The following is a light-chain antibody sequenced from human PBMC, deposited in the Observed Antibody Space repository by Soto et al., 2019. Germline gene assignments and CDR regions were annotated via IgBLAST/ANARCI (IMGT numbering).Light chain of an antibody. CDR1: SGRSKYA. CDR2: VNSDGSH. CDR3: QTWGTGFQV. J-gene: IGLJ1*01. Sequence: QSVLTQSPSASASLGASVKLTCTLSSGRSKYAIAWHQQQPEKGPRYLMKVNSDGSHSKGDGIPDRFSGSSSGTERYLTISSLQSEDEADYYCQTWGTGFQVFGTGTKVTVL. V-gene: IGLV4-69*01.